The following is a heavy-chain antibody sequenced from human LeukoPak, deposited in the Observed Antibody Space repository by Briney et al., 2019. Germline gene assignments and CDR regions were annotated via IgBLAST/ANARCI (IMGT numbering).Heavy chain of an antibody. D-gene: IGHD6-19*01. V-gene: IGHV3-21*01. CDR1: GFTFSDFW. Sequence: GGSLRLSCAGSGFTFSDFWMTWVRQTPGKGLEWVSSISSSSSYIYYADSVKGRFTISRDNAKNSLYLQMNSLRAEDTAVYYCARDDSSGTCDYWGQGTLVTVSS. CDR3: ARDDSSGTCDY. J-gene: IGHJ4*02. CDR2: ISSSSSYI.